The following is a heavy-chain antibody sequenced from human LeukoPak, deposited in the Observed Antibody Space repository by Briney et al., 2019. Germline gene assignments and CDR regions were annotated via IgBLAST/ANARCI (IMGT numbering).Heavy chain of an antibody. CDR3: ARDGGNYGLDY. Sequence: GGSLRLSCAASGFTFSSYPMHWVRRAPGKGLEWVANIKKDGSEKYYVDSVKGRFTISRDNAKNSLSLQMNRLRAEDTAVYYCARDGGNYGLDYWGQGTLVTVSS. D-gene: IGHD1-26*01. CDR1: GFTFSSYP. V-gene: IGHV3-7*03. CDR2: IKKDGSEK. J-gene: IGHJ4*02.